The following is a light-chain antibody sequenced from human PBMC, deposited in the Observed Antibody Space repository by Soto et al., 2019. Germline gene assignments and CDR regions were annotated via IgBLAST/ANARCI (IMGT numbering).Light chain of an antibody. Sequence: QSVLTQPPSVSGAPGLRVTISCTGSSANIGAGFDVHWYQQLPGTAPELLIYGNNNRPSGVPDRFSGSKSGTSASLAITGLQAEDEADYYCSSYAGSNIGVFGTGTKVTVL. CDR3: SSYAGSNIGV. J-gene: IGLJ1*01. V-gene: IGLV1-40*01. CDR1: SANIGAGFD. CDR2: GNN.